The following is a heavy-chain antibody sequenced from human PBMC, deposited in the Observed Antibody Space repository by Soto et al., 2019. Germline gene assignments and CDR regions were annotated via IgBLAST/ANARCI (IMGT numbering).Heavy chain of an antibody. CDR1: GYTFTSYA. J-gene: IGHJ6*02. CDR3: ARWMSGYSYGNYYYYYGMDV. V-gene: IGHV1-3*01. CDR2: INAGNGNT. D-gene: IGHD5-18*01. Sequence: GPSVKVSCKASGYTFTSYAMHWVRQAPGQRLEWMGWINAGNGNTKYSQKFQGRVTITRDTSASTAYMELSSLRSEDTAVYYCARWMSGYSYGNYYYYYGMDVWGQGTTVTVSS.